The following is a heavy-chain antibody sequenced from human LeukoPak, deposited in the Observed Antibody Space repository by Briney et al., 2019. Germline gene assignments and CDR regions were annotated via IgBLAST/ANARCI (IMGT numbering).Heavy chain of an antibody. V-gene: IGHV1-18*01. J-gene: IGHJ4*02. D-gene: IGHD6-19*01. CDR2: ISAYNGNT. Sequence: RRASVKVSCKASGYTFTSYGISWVRQAPGQGLEWMGWISAYNGNTNYAQKLQGRVTMTTDTSTSTAYMELRSLRSDDTAVYYCAVEIVVAGLDYWGQGTLVTVSS. CDR3: AVEIVVAGLDY. CDR1: GYTFTSYG.